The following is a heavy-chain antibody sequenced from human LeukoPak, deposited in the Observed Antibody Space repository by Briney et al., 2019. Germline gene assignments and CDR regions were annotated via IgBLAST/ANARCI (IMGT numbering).Heavy chain of an antibody. CDR2: IHQSGST. J-gene: IGHJ3*02. V-gene: IGHV4-38-2*02. CDR1: GYSIRNGYF. D-gene: IGHD6-6*01. Sequence: PSETLSLTCTVSGYSIRNGYFWGWVRQSPGKGLEWIGNIHQSGSTSYNPSLQSRVTISVDTSKNQFSLKLSSVTAADTAVYYCARMRLEYSSSWAFDIWGQGTMVTVSS. CDR3: ARMRLEYSSSWAFDI.